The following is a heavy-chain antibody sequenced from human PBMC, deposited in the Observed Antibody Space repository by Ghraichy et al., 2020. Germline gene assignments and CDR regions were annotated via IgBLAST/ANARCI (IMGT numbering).Heavy chain of an antibody. Sequence: SETLSLTCTVSGGSISSSSYYWGWIRQPPGKGLEWIGSIYYSGSTYYNPSLKSRVTISVDTSKNQFSLKLSSVTAADTAVYYCARVRYYDSSGYSGFDYWGQGTLVTVSS. CDR1: GGSISSSSYY. CDR3: ARVRYYDSSGYSGFDY. D-gene: IGHD3-22*01. J-gene: IGHJ4*02. V-gene: IGHV4-39*07. CDR2: IYYSGST.